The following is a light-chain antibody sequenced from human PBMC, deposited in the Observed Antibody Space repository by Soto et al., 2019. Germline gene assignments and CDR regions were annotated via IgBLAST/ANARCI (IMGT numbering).Light chain of an antibody. Sequence: EIVLTQSPGTLSLSPGESATLSCRASESISSTSVAWYQQKPGQAPRLLIYGTSSRATDIPGRFTGSGSGTAFTLTISRLEPEDFAVYYCHQYGRPPLTFGGGTKV. CDR2: GTS. CDR3: HQYGRPPLT. J-gene: IGKJ4*01. V-gene: IGKV3-20*01. CDR1: ESISSTS.